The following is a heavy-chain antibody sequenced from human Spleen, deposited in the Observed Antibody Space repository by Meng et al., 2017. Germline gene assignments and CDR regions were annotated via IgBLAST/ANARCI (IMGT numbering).Heavy chain of an antibody. CDR2: IYRDGST. D-gene: IGHD6-19*01. J-gene: IGHJ4*02. V-gene: IGHV4-4*01. Sequence: VRLTESGPGLVKPLRPLSLTGRFSGGSLSSSNGWSWVRQPPGKGLEWIGEIYRDGSTNYNPSLKSRVTISVDKSKDQFSLKLTSVTAADTAVYCCARAVRAVAGYYFDYWGQGTLVTVSS. CDR1: GGSLSSSNG. CDR3: ARAVRAVAGYYFDY.